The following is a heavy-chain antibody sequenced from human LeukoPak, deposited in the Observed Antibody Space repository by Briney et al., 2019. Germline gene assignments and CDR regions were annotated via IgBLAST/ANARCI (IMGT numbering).Heavy chain of an antibody. CDR3: AKEYYYGSGNCSPGIR. CDR1: GFTFSNYG. Sequence: GGSLRLSCAASGFTFSNYGMHWVRQAPGEGLEWVAVISFDGSNEYYADSVKGRFTISRDNSKNTLYLQLNSLRAEDTAVYYCAKEYYYGSGNCSPGIRWGQGTLVTVSS. CDR2: ISFDGSNE. J-gene: IGHJ4*02. V-gene: IGHV3-30*18. D-gene: IGHD3-10*01.